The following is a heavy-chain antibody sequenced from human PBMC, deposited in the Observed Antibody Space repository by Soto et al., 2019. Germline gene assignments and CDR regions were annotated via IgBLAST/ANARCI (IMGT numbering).Heavy chain of an antibody. CDR2: ISGSGGST. CDR1: GFTFSSYA. Sequence: GGSLRLSCAASGFTFSSYAMSWVRQAPGKGLEWVSTISGSGGSTYYADSVKGRFTISRDNSKNTLYLQMNSLRAEDTAVYYCANDSVWAVAANFDYWGQGTLVTVSS. J-gene: IGHJ4*02. D-gene: IGHD6-19*01. V-gene: IGHV3-23*01. CDR3: ANDSVWAVAANFDY.